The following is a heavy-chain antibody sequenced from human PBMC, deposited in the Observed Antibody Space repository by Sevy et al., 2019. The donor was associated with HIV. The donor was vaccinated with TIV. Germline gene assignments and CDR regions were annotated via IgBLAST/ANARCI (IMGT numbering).Heavy chain of an antibody. Sequence: GGSLRLSCAVSGFTFSSYAMSWVRQAPGKGLEWVSGISGSGDTTHYADSVKGRFTISRDNAKNSLYLQMNSLRAEDTAVYYCARDTVAAAGAFDIWGQGTMVTVSS. CDR2: ISGSGDTT. J-gene: IGHJ3*02. V-gene: IGHV3-23*01. D-gene: IGHD6-13*01. CDR1: GFTFSSYA. CDR3: ARDTVAAAGAFDI.